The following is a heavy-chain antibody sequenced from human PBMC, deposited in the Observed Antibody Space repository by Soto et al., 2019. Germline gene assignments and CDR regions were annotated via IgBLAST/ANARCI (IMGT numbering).Heavy chain of an antibody. V-gene: IGHV3-23*01. D-gene: IGHD3-22*01. J-gene: IGHJ4*02. CDR1: GFTFSSYA. Sequence: PGGSLRVSCAASGFTFSSYAMSWVRQAPGKGLEWVSAISGSGGSTYYADSVKGRFTISRDNSKNTLYLQMNSLRAEDTAVYYCAKDSNLYSYYYDSSGSPFDYWGQGTLVTVSS. CDR2: ISGSGGST. CDR3: AKDSNLYSYYYDSSGSPFDY.